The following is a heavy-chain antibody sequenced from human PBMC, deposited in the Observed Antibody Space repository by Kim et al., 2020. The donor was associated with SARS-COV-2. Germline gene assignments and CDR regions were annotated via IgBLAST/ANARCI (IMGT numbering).Heavy chain of an antibody. J-gene: IGHJ4*02. CDR2: ISYDGSHK. CDR1: GFTFNTYG. CDR3: AKSFSGSYFSYDY. D-gene: IGHD1-26*01. V-gene: IGHV3-30*18. Sequence: GGSLRLSCAASGFTFNTYGMPWVRQAPGKGLEWVAVISYDGSHKYYADSVKGRFTISRDNSKNTLYLQMNSLRIEDTAVYYCAKSFSGSYFSYDYWGQGTLVT.